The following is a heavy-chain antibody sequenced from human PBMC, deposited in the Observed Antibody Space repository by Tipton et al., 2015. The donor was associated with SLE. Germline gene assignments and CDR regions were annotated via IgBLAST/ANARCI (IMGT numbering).Heavy chain of an antibody. J-gene: IGHJ4*02. V-gene: IGHV4-39*07. CDR3: ARVDGATGRDS. Sequence: GLVKPSETLSLTCTVSGGSILSSTSFWDWIRQPPGKGLEWIGSIYYGGGTHYNPSLKSRVTVSMDTSKNQFSLKLNSVTAADTAVYYCARVDGATGRDSWGQGTLVTVSS. CDR2: IYYGGGT. D-gene: IGHD5-12*01. CDR1: GGSILSSTSF.